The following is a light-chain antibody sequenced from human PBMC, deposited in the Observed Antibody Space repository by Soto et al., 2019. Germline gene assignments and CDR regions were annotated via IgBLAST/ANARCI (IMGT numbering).Light chain of an antibody. V-gene: IGKV1-5*03. CDR2: KAS. CDR3: QQYNSYSRT. Sequence: DIQMTQSPSTLSASLGDRVTITCRASQSISSWLAWYQQKPGKAPKLLIYKASSLESGVPSRFSGSGSGTEFTLTISSLQPEDFATYYCQQYNSYSRTFGQGTKVEIK. J-gene: IGKJ1*01. CDR1: QSISSW.